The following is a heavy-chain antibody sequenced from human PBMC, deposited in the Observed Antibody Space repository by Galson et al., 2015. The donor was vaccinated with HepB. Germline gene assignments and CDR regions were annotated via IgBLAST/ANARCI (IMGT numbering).Heavy chain of an antibody. CDR1: GFTFSSYA. CDR2: ISGSGGST. D-gene: IGHD1-26*01. V-gene: IGHV3-23*01. CDR3: AKDTALLRVGDDYVFDY. Sequence: SLRLSCAASGFTFSSYAMSWVRQAPGKGLEWVSAISGSGGSTYYADSVKGRFTISRDNSKNTLYLQMNSLRAEDTAVYYCAKDTALLRVGDDYVFDYWGQGTLVTVSS. J-gene: IGHJ4*02.